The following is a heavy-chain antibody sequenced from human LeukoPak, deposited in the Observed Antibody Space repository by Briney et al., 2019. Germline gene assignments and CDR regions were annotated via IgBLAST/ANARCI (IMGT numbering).Heavy chain of an antibody. V-gene: IGHV3-53*01. D-gene: IGHD5-18*01. Sequence: GGSLRLSCAASGFTVSNSYMSWVRQAPGKGLEWVSVIYSGGATYYADSVKGRFTISRDNAKNSLYLQMNSLRAEDTAVYYCAREPDTAMVREPFDYWGQGTLVTVSS. J-gene: IGHJ4*02. CDR3: AREPDTAMVREPFDY. CDR2: IYSGGAT. CDR1: GFTVSNSY.